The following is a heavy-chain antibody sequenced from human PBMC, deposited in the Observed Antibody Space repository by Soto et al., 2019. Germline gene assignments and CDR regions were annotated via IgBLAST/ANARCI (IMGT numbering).Heavy chain of an antibody. D-gene: IGHD1-1*01. J-gene: IGHJ6*02. CDR1: GYTFTSYD. V-gene: IGHV1-8*01. Sequence: QVQLVQSGAEVKKPGASVKVSCTASGYTFTSYDINWVRQATGQGLVWMGWMNPNSGNTGYAQRFQGRVTMTRNTSLSTAYMELSSLRYEDTAVYYCARAPGIREVFDYYYGMDVWGQGTTVTVCS. CDR3: ARAPGIREVFDYYYGMDV. CDR2: MNPNSGNT.